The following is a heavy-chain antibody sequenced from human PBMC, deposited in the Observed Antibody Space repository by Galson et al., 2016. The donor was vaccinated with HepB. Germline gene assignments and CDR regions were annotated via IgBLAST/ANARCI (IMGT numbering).Heavy chain of an antibody. J-gene: IGHJ6*04. CDR2: IWFNGREK. CDR3: ARDKQEMVRRPNRYWFGMDV. V-gene: IGHV3-33*01. CDR1: EFSFTTYG. D-gene: IGHD2-8*02. Sequence: SLRLSCAASEFSFTTYGMHWVRQVPGKGLEWVATIWFNGREKYYSDSVKGRFSISRDNSKNTDNLEMRGLRADDTGVYYGARDKQEMVRRPNRYWFGMDVWGKGTTVIVSS.